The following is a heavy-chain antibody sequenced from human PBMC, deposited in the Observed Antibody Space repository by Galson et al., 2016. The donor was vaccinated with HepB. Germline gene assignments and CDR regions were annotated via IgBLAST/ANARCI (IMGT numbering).Heavy chain of an antibody. CDR3: VKGGYYDRKGFDY. Sequence: SLRLSCAASGFTLINYAMHWVRQAPGKGLEYVSTISTNGGYTNYADSVKGRFTISRDNSKNTLYLQMSSLRPEDTAVYYCVKGGYYDRKGFDYWGQGTLVTVPS. D-gene: IGHD3-22*01. CDR1: GFTLINYA. CDR2: ISTNGGYT. J-gene: IGHJ4*02. V-gene: IGHV3-64D*06.